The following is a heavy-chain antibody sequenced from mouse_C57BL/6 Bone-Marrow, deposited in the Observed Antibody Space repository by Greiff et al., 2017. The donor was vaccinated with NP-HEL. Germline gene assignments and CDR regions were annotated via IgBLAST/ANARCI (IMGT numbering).Heavy chain of an antibody. CDR1: GYTFTSYW. CDR2: IHPNSGST. D-gene: IGHD1-1*02. J-gene: IGHJ3*01. CDR3: AREAGWEGAWFAY. Sequence: QVQLQQSGAELVKPGASVKLSCKASGYTFTSYWMHWVKQRPGQGLEWIGMIHPNSGSTNYNEKFKSKATLTVDKSSSTAYMQLSSLTSEDSAVYYCAREAGWEGAWFAYWGQGTLVTVSA. V-gene: IGHV1-64*01.